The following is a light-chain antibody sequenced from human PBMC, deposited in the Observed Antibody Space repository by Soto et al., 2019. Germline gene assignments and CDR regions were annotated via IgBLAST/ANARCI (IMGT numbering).Light chain of an antibody. V-gene: IGKV3-20*01. CDR3: QQHGSSPLT. CDR2: RAS. Sequence: MFTQSPGTLSLSPGERATLSCRASQSVSSSYLAWYQQKPGQAPKVLIYRASSRATGIPDRFSGSGSGTDFTLTISRLEPEDFAVYYCQQHGSSPLTFGGGTKVDIK. CDR1: QSVSSSY. J-gene: IGKJ4*01.